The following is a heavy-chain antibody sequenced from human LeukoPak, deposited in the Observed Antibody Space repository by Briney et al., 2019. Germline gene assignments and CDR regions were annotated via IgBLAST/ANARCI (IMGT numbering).Heavy chain of an antibody. Sequence: SETLSLTCAVYGGSYSGYYWSWIRQPPGKGLEWIGEINHSGSTNYNPSLKSRVTISVDTSKNQLSLKLSSVTAADTAVYYCARCAANYDFWSGYYRGFDYWGQGTLVTVSS. V-gene: IGHV4-34*01. CDR3: ARCAANYDFWSGYYRGFDY. D-gene: IGHD3-3*01. CDR1: GGSYSGYY. J-gene: IGHJ4*02. CDR2: INHSGST.